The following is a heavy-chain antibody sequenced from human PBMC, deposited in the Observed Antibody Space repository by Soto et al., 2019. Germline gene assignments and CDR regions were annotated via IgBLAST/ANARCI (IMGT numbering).Heavy chain of an antibody. J-gene: IGHJ3*02. Sequence: PATRSVTRTVSAGSLSSSSYSWGWIRQPPGKGLERIGSIYSSGSTYCNPSLKSRVTISVDTSKNQFSLKLSSVTAADTAVYYCASLGGFYYDSSGSGGAFDMWGQGRMV. D-gene: IGHD3-22*01. V-gene: IGHV4-39*01. CDR3: ASLGGFYYDSSGSGGAFDM. CDR2: IYSSGST. CDR1: AGSLSSSSYS.